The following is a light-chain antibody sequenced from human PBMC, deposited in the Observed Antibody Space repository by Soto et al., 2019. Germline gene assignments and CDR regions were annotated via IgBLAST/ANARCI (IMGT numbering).Light chain of an antibody. CDR1: QSVNTNY. Sequence: EIVLTQSPGTLSLSPGERATLSCRASQSVNTNYLAWHQQKPGQAPRLLIYGVSFRATGIPDRFSGSGSGTDFTLTISRLEPEDFAVYYCQPYGSLPYTFGQGTKLEIK. V-gene: IGKV3-20*01. J-gene: IGKJ2*01. CDR3: QPYGSLPYT. CDR2: GVS.